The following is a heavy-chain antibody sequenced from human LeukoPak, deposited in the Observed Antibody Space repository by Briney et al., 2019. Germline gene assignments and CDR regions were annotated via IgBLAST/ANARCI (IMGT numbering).Heavy chain of an antibody. Sequence: PSETLSLTCTVSGGSISSSYWSGIRQPPGKGLDWIGYIHYSGNTNSNPSLKSRATMSVDTSNNQFSLKLTSVTAADTAVYYCARDTVGSSSTFDYWGQGTLVTVSS. CDR3: ARDTVGSSSTFDY. J-gene: IGHJ4*02. CDR2: IHYSGNT. V-gene: IGHV4-59*01. D-gene: IGHD6-13*01. CDR1: GGSISSSY.